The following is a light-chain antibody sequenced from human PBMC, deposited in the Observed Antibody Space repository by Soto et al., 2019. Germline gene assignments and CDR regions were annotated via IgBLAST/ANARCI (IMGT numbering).Light chain of an antibody. V-gene: IGLV4-69*01. CDR3: QTWVGTGNVV. Sequence: QLVLTQSPPASASLGASVKVTCTLSSGYSSYAIAWHQQQPEKGPRYLMKLNSDGSHSKGDGIPDRFSGSSSGAERYLTISSLQSEDEAAYYCQTWVGTGNVVFGGGTKLTVL. J-gene: IGLJ2*01. CDR1: SGYSSYA. CDR2: LNSDGSH.